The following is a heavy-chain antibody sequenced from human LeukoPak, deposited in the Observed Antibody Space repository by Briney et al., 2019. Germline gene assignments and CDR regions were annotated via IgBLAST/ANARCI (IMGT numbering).Heavy chain of an antibody. Sequence: GRSLRLSCAASGFTFSSYGMHWVRQAPGKGLEWVSSISSSSSYIYYADSVKGRFTISRDNAKNSLYLQMNSLRAEDTAVYYCARVNDYGGPEWGLYYYYYMDVWGKGTTVTVSS. CDR2: ISSSSSYI. CDR1: GFTFSSYG. J-gene: IGHJ6*03. V-gene: IGHV3-21*01. D-gene: IGHD4-23*01. CDR3: ARVNDYGGPEWGLYYYYYMDV.